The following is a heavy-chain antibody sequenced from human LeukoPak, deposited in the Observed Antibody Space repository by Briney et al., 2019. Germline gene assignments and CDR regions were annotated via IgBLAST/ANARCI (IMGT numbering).Heavy chain of an antibody. CDR2: ISAYNGNT. V-gene: IGHV1-18*01. D-gene: IGHD6-13*01. CDR1: GYTFTSYG. Sequence: ASVRVSCKASGYTFTSYGISWVRQAPGQGLEWMGWISAYNGNTNYAQKLQGRVTMTTDTSTSTAYMELRSLRSDDTAVYYCARIAAAGTFFDYWGQGTLVTVSS. CDR3: ARIAAAGTFFDY. J-gene: IGHJ4*02.